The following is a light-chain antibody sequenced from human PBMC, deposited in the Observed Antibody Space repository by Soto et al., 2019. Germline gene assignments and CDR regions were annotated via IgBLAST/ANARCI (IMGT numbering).Light chain of an antibody. V-gene: IGKV3-11*01. Sequence: EIVLTQSPATLSLSPGERATLSCRASQSVSSYLAWYQQKPGQAPRLLIYDASNRATGIPARFSGSGSGTDFTLTISSLEPEDFATYYCQQFNSYPITFGQGTRLETK. J-gene: IGKJ5*01. CDR1: QSVSSY. CDR2: DAS. CDR3: QQFNSYPIT.